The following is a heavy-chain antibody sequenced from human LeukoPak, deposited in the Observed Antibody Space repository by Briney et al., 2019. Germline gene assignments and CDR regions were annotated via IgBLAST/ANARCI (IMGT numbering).Heavy chain of an antibody. CDR1: GYSISSGYY. V-gene: IGHV4-38-2*02. D-gene: IGHD3-16*01. CDR3: ARGGITSLLNWFDP. J-gene: IGHJ5*02. Sequence: SETLSLTCTVSGYSISSGYYWGWIRQPPGKGLEWIGSMFYYGSTYYNASLKSRVTISLDTSKKQFSLKLRSVTAADTAVYYCARGGITSLLNWFDPWGQGILVTVSS. CDR2: MFYYGST.